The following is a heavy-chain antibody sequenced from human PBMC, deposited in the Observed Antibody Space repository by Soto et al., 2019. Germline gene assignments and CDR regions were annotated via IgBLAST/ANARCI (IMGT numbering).Heavy chain of an antibody. CDR1: GYSFTSYW. J-gene: IGHJ6*02. D-gene: IGHD3-9*01. Sequence: GASLKISCKGSGYSFTSYWIGWVRQMPGKGLEWMGIIYPGDSDTRYSPSFQGQVTISADKSISTAYLQWSRLKASDTAMYYCARHDILTGYYSGYYYYGMDFWGQGTTVTVSS. CDR2: IYPGDSDT. V-gene: IGHV5-51*01. CDR3: ARHDILTGYYSGYYYYGMDF.